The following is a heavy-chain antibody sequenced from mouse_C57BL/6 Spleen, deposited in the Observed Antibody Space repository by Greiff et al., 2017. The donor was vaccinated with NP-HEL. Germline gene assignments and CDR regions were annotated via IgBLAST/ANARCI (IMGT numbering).Heavy chain of an antibody. V-gene: IGHV1-69*01. CDR2: IDPSDSYT. J-gene: IGHJ4*01. Sequence: VQLQQPGAELVMPGASVKLSCKASGYTFTSYWMHWVKQRPGQGLEWIGEIDPSDSYTNYNQKFKGKSTLTVDKSSSTAYMQLSSLTSEDSAVYYCARSTTVVARYAMDYWGQGTSVTVSS. CDR1: GYTFTSYW. D-gene: IGHD1-1*01. CDR3: ARSTTVVARYAMDY.